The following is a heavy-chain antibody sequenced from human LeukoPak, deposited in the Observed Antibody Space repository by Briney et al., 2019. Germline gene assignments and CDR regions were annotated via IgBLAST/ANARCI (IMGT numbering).Heavy chain of an antibody. CDR2: IIPIFGTA. D-gene: IGHD2-2*01. Sequence: ASVKVSCKASGGTFSSYAISWVRQAPGQGLEWMGGIIPIFGTASYAQKFQGRVTITADKSTSTAYMELSSLRSEDTAVYYCARDLGYCSSTSCYHNYYYYYGMDVWGKGTTVTVSS. CDR3: ARDLGYCSSTSCYHNYYYYYGMDV. J-gene: IGHJ6*04. CDR1: GGTFSSYA. V-gene: IGHV1-69*06.